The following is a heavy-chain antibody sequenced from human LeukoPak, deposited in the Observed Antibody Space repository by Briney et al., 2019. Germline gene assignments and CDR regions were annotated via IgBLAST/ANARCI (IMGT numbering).Heavy chain of an antibody. V-gene: IGHV3-7*01. CDR1: GFTFSSYW. CDR3: ARGTVRSDC. J-gene: IGHJ4*02. Sequence: GGSLRLSCAASGFTFSSYWMSWVRQAPGKGLEWVANIKQDGSEKYYVDSVKGRFTISRDNAKNSLYLQMNTLRADDTAVYFCARGTVRSDCWGQGTLVTVSS. D-gene: IGHD1/OR15-1a*01. CDR2: IKQDGSEK.